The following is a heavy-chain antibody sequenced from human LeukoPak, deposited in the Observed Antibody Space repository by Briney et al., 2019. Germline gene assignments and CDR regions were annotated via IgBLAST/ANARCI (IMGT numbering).Heavy chain of an antibody. Sequence: TASETLSPTWTLAGDSISSTSYYWDWIRQPPGKGREWIGSIYNSGTTYYSPSLKSRVTISVDTSKTQFSLKVSSVTDADTAVYYCASRVYGLGSFNYWGQGTLVTVSS. V-gene: IGHV4-39*01. CDR3: ASRVYGLGSFNY. J-gene: IGHJ4*01. CDR1: GDSISSTSYY. CDR2: IYNSGTT. D-gene: IGHD3-10*01.